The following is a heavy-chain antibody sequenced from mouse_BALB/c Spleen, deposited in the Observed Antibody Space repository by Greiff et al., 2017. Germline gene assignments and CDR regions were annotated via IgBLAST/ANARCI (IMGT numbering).Heavy chain of an antibody. Sequence: EVMLVESGGGLVKLGGSLKLSCAASGFTFSSYYMSWVRQTPEKRLELVAAINSNGGSTYYPDTVKGRFTISRDNAKNTLYLQMSSLKSEDTALYYCARQTTVVATRYFDVWGAGTTVTVSS. CDR3: ARQTTVVATRYFDV. D-gene: IGHD1-1*01. CDR1: GFTFSSYY. CDR2: INSNGGST. V-gene: IGHV5-6-2*01. J-gene: IGHJ1*01.